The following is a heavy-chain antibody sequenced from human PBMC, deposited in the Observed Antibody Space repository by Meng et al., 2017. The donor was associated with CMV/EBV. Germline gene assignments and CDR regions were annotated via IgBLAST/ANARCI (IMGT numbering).Heavy chain of an antibody. Sequence: HLQDARPGLVKPSATLSLTCTVSGGSISSYYWSWIRQPAGKGLEWIGRIYTSGSTNYNPSLKSRVTMSVDTSKNQFSLKLSSVTAADTAVYYCARAAVDLSKDYFDYWGQGTLVTVSS. J-gene: IGHJ4*02. D-gene: IGHD2-15*01. CDR2: IYTSGST. CDR3: ARAAVDLSKDYFDY. V-gene: IGHV4-4*07. CDR1: GGSISSYY.